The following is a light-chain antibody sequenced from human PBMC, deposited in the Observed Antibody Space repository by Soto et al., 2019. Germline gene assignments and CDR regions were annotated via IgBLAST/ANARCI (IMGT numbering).Light chain of an antibody. CDR3: HQRQSWPQT. J-gene: IGKJ1*01. CDR2: QTS. CDR1: QYINTR. Sequence: EIMLTQSPATLSSFPGDRVTLSCRASQYINTRLAWYQHRPGQAPRLLIYQTSLRAAGIPARFSASGSGTDFTLTISDVQPEDFALYYCHQRQSWPQTFGQGTKV. V-gene: IGKV3-11*01.